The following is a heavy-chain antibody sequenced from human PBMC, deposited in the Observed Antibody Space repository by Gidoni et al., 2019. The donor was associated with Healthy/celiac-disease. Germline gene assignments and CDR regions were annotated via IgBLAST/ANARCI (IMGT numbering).Heavy chain of an antibody. D-gene: IGHD1-26*01. CDR1: GFTFSIYG. CDR2: ISYDGSNK. V-gene: IGHV3-30*03. Sequence: QVQLVESGGGVVQPGRSLRLSCAASGFTFSIYGMHWVRQAPGKGLEWVAVISYDGSNKYYADSVKGRFTISRDNSKNTLYLQMNSLRAEDTAVYYCARDYVGAFDYWGQGTLVTVSS. J-gene: IGHJ4*02. CDR3: ARDYVGAFDY.